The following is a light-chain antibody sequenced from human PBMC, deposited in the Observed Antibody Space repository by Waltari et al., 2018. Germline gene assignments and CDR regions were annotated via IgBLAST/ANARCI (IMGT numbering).Light chain of an antibody. CDR3: QHSST. CDR1: QSVSSSY. CDR2: GAS. Sequence: EIVLTQSPGTLSLSPGARATLSCRASQSVSSSYLAWYQQKPGQAPRLLIYGASSRATGIPDRFSGSGSGTDFTLTISRLEPEDFAVYYCQHSSTFGQGTKLEIK. J-gene: IGKJ2*01. V-gene: IGKV3-20*01.